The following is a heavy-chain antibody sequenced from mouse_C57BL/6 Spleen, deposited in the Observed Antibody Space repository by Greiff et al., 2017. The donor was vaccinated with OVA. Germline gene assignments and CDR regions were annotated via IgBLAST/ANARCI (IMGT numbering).Heavy chain of an antibody. CDR1: GYSITSGYY. V-gene: IGHV3-6*01. CDR3: ARATPIYYDYDGAFAY. CDR2: ISYDGSN. D-gene: IGHD2-4*01. J-gene: IGHJ3*01. Sequence: EVQRVESGPGLVKPSQSLSLTCSVTGYSITSGYYWNWIRQFPGNKLEWMGYISYDGSNNYNPSLKNRISITRDTSKNQFFLKLNSVTTEDTATYYCARATPIYYDYDGAFAYWGQGTLVTVSA.